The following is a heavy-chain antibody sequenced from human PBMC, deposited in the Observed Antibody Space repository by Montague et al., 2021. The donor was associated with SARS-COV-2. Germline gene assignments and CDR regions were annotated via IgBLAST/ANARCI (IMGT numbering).Heavy chain of an antibody. CDR2: IDWDDDK. D-gene: IGHD1-7*01. Sequence: PALVTPTQTLTLTCTFSGFSLSTSGMCVSWIRQPPGKALEWLARIDWDDDKYYSTSLKTRLTISKDTSKNQVVLTMTNMDPVDTATYYCARETGTTVTLDYWGQGTLVTVSS. J-gene: IGHJ4*02. V-gene: IGHV2-70*11. CDR3: ARETGTTVTLDY. CDR1: GFSLSTSGMC.